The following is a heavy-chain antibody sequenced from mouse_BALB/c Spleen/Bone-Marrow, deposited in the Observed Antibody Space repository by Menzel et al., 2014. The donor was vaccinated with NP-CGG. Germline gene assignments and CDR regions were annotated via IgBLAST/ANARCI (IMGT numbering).Heavy chain of an antibody. Sequence: VQLQQSGPQLVRPGASVMISCKASGYSFTSYWMHWVKQRPGQGLEWIGMIDPSDSETRLNQKFKDKATLTVDKSSSTAYMQLSSPTSEDSAVYYCASPSDGNPFAYWGQGTLVTVSA. D-gene: IGHD2-1*01. CDR1: GYSFTSYW. CDR2: IDPSDSET. V-gene: IGHV1S127*01. J-gene: IGHJ3*01. CDR3: ASPSDGNPFAY.